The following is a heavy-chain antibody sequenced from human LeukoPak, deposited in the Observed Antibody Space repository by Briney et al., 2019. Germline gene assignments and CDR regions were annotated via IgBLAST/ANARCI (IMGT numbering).Heavy chain of an antibody. Sequence: SETLPLTCTVSGGSISSGDYYWSWIRQPPGKGLEWIGYIYYSGSTYYNPSLKSRVTISVDTSKNQFSLKLSSVTAADTAVYYCAGAELKQWLVLDYWGQGTLVTVSS. J-gene: IGHJ4*02. V-gene: IGHV4-30-4*01. D-gene: IGHD6-19*01. CDR2: IYYSGST. CDR3: AGAELKQWLVLDY. CDR1: GGSISSGDYY.